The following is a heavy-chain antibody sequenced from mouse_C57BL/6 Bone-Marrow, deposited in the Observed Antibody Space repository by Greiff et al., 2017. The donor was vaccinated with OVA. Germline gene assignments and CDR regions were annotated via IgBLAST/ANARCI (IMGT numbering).Heavy chain of an antibody. J-gene: IGHJ3*01. CDR3: TREGDYDRGAWFAY. D-gene: IGHD2-4*01. CDR2: IRNKANNHAT. CDR1: GFTFSDAC. V-gene: IGHV6-6*01. Sequence: EVKLVESGGGLVQPGGSMKLSCAASGFTFSDACMDWVRQSPEKGLEWVAEIRNKANNHATYYAESVKGRFTISRDDSKSSVYLQMNSLRAEDTGMYYCTREGDYDRGAWFAYWGQGTLVTVSA.